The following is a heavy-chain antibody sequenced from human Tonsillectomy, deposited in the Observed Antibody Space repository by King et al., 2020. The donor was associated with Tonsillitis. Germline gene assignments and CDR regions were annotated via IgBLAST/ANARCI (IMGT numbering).Heavy chain of an antibody. V-gene: IGHV2-5*01. CDR3: ALRLGILVVLPPTGGRAFDI. CDR1: GFSLTTSGVS. CDR2: IYWNDDK. Sequence: ITLKESGPTLVKPTQTLTLTCTFSGFSLTTSGVSVGWIRQPPGKALEWLALIYWNDDKRYSPALKSRITSTKDTSKNQVVLTLTNIAPVDTASYYCALRLGILVVLPPTGGRAFDIGGQGTMVTVSS. J-gene: IGHJ3*02. D-gene: IGHD2-2*01.